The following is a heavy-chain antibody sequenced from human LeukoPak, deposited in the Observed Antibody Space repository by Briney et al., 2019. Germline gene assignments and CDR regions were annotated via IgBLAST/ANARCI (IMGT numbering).Heavy chain of an antibody. J-gene: IGHJ4*02. CDR2: ISGSGGST. Sequence: PGGSLRLSCAASGFTFASYAVSWVRQAPGKGLEWVSTISGSGGSTYYADSVKGRFTISRDNSKKTLSLQMNSLRAEDTAVYYCAKSGLVTAIRSYFDYWGQGTLVTVSS. D-gene: IGHD2-21*02. CDR3: AKSGLVTAIRSYFDY. V-gene: IGHV3-23*01. CDR1: GFTFASYA.